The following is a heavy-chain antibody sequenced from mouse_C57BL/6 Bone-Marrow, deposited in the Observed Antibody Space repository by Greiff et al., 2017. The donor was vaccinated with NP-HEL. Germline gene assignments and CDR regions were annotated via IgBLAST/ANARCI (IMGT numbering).Heavy chain of an antibody. V-gene: IGHV1-64*01. CDR3: ANDYYGSSYDYYAMDY. J-gene: IGHJ4*01. CDR2: IHPNSGST. CDR1: GYTFTSYW. D-gene: IGHD1-1*01. Sequence: QVQLQQPGAELVKPGASVKLSCKASGYTFTSYWMHWVKQRPGQGLEWIGMIHPNSGSTNYNEKFKSKATLTVDKSSSTAYMQLSSLTSEDSAVYYCANDYYGSSYDYYAMDYWGQGTSVTVSS.